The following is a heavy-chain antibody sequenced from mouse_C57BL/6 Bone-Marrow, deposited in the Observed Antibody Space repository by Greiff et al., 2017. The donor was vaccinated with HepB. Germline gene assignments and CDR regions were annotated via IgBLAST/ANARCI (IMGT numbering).Heavy chain of an antibody. Sequence: GRRGGAGGEVVEPGWGGRGCVAASGCTFSSYGMSWVRQTPDKRLEWVATISSGGSYTYYPDSVKGRFTISRDNAKNTLYLQMSSLKSEDTAMYYCARHETDWGQGTTLTVSS. J-gene: IGHJ2*01. CDR1: GCTFSSYG. CDR2: ISSGGSYT. V-gene: IGHV5-6*01. CDR3: ARHETD.